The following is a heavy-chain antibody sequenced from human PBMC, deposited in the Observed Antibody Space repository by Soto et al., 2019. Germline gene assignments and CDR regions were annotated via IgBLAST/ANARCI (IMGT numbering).Heavy chain of an antibody. J-gene: IGHJ4*02. D-gene: IGHD6-19*01. Sequence: ASVKDSCKASGYIFSDYYMHWVRPAPGQGFEWMGWVNHKSGGTKYAQNFQGSVTMTRATFISTAYIGLSRLRSDDTAVFYCARDPSRIPGSSAYSSRFDYRRRGTLVTVSS. V-gene: IGHV1-2*02. CDR2: VNHKSGGT. CDR3: ARDPSRIPGSSAYSSRFDY. CDR1: GYIFSDYY.